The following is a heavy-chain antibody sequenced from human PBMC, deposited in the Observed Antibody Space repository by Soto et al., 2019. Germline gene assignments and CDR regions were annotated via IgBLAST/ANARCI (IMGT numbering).Heavy chain of an antibody. Sequence: GGSLRLSCAASGFSFSDYEMNWVRQTPGKGLEWLSYISSSGGTIKYADSVKGRFTISRDNAKNSLYLQMHSLRADDTAVYYCARDAFEIYYKFGLDVWGQGTPVTVSS. CDR2: ISSSGGTI. CDR1: GFSFSDYE. CDR3: ARDAFEIYYKFGLDV. D-gene: IGHD3-10*01. J-gene: IGHJ6*02. V-gene: IGHV3-48*03.